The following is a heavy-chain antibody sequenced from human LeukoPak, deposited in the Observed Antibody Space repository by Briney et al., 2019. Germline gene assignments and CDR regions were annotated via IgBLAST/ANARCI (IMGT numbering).Heavy chain of an antibody. CDR3: AKSAVPY. CDR2: ISYDGSNK. Sequence: GRSLRLSCAASGFIFSSFAMHWVRQAPAKGLEWVAFISYDGSNKYYADSVKGRSTISRDNSKNTLYLQMNNLRVEDTAVYYCAKSAVPYWGQGTLVTVSS. J-gene: IGHJ4*02. CDR1: GFIFSSFA. V-gene: IGHV3-30-3*02. D-gene: IGHD6-6*01.